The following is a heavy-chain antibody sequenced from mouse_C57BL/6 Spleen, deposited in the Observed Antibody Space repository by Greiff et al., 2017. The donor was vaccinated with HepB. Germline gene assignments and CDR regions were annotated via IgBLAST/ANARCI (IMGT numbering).Heavy chain of an antibody. V-gene: IGHV6-6*01. J-gene: IGHJ2*01. CDR2: IRNKANNHAT. D-gene: IGHD1-1*01. CDR3: TRRTVVADFDY. Sequence: EVKVEESGGGLVQPGGSMKLSCAASGFTFSDAWMDWVRQSPEKGLEWVAEIRNKANNHATYYAESVKGRFTISRDDSKSSVYLQMNSLRAEDTGIYYCTRRTVVADFDYWGQGTTLTVSS. CDR1: GFTFSDAW.